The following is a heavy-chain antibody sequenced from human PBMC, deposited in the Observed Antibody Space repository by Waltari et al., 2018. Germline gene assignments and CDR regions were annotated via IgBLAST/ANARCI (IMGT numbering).Heavy chain of an antibody. V-gene: IGHV4-59*01. CDR3: ARGPAVAGDRGSFDY. CDR1: GGSISSYY. Sequence: QVQLQESGPGLVKPSETLSLTCTVPGGSISSYYWSWIRQPPGKGLEWIGYIYYSGSTNYNPSLKSRVTISVDTSKNQFSLKLSSVTAADTAVYYCARGPAVAGDRGSFDYWGQGTLVTVSS. CDR2: IYYSGST. D-gene: IGHD6-19*01. J-gene: IGHJ4*02.